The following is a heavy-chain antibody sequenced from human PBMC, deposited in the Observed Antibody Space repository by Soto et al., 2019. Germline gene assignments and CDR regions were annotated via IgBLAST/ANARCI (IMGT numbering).Heavy chain of an antibody. V-gene: IGHV1-18*01. CDR1: GYTFTSYG. CDR2: ISAYNGNT. Sequence: ASVKVSCKASGYTFTSYGISWVRQAPGQGLEWMGWISAYNGNTNYAQKLQGRVTMTTDTSTSTAYMELSSLRSEDTAVYYCARSADYGGNSVPGPWFDPWGQGTLVTVSS. J-gene: IGHJ5*02. CDR3: ARSADYGGNSVPGPWFDP. D-gene: IGHD4-17*01.